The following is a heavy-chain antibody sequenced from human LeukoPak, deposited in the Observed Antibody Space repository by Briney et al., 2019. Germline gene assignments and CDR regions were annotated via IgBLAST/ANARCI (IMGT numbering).Heavy chain of an antibody. CDR3: AREVGRQQLGPYYYYYYMDV. J-gene: IGHJ6*03. D-gene: IGHD6-13*01. CDR2: IYTSGST. CDR1: GGSVNSYY. V-gene: IGHV4-4*07. Sequence: SETLSLTCTVSGGSVNSYYWSWIRQPAGKGLEWIGRIYTSGSTNYNPSLKSRITISVDTSKNQFSLKLSSVTAADAAVYYCAREVGRQQLGPYYYYYYMDVWGKGTTVTISS.